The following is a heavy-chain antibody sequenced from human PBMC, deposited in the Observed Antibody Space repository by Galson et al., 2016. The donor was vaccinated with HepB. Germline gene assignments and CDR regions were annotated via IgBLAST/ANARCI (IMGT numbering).Heavy chain of an antibody. CDR2: INQDGSVE. D-gene: IGHD2-15*01. CDR3: ARVGYCSGAGCQGRDWFDP. V-gene: IGHV3-7*03. CDR1: GFSLRNHW. Sequence: SLRLSCAASGFSLRNHWMGWVRQAPGKGLEWVANINQDGSVEKYVDSVEGRFTISRDNAKDSLYLQMNSLTAEDTAVYYCARVGYCSGAGCQGRDWFDPWGQGTLVTVSP. J-gene: IGHJ5*02.